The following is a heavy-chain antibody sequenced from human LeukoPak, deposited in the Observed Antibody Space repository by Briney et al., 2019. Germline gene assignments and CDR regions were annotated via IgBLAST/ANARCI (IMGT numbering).Heavy chain of an antibody. Sequence: GGSLRLSCAASGFTFSNYGMHWVRQAPGKGLEWVALIWYDGSNKYYTDSVKGRLTISRDNSKDTLFLQMNSLRAEDTAVYYCAREGPRGNSQFDYWGQGTLVTGSS. J-gene: IGHJ4*02. CDR2: IWYDGSNK. D-gene: IGHD2/OR15-2a*01. CDR3: AREGPRGNSQFDY. CDR1: GFTFSNYG. V-gene: IGHV3-33*01.